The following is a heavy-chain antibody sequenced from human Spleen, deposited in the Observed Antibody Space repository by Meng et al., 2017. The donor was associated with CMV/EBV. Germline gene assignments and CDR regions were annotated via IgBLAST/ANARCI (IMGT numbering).Heavy chain of an antibody. D-gene: IGHD2-15*01. CDR2: ISSSSSYI. CDR3: ARGYCSGGSCYSNY. Sequence: SVFTFSTYSMNWVRQAPGKGLEWVSSISSSSSYIYYADSVKGRFTISRDNAKNSLYLQMNSLRAEDTAVYYCARGYCSGGSCYSNYWGQGTLVTVSS. CDR1: VFTFSTYS. J-gene: IGHJ4*02. V-gene: IGHV3-21*01.